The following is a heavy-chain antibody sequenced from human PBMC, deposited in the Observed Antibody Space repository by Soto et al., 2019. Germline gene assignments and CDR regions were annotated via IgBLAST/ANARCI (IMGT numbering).Heavy chain of an antibody. J-gene: IGHJ4*02. V-gene: IGHV4-34*01. CDR2: INHSGST. Sequence: SETLSLTCAVYGGSFSGYYWSWIRQPPGKGLEWIGEINHSGSTNYNPSLKSRVTISVDTSKNQFSLKLSSVTAADTAVYYCAGGPRIAVAGTGGLDYWGQGTLVTVSS. CDR3: AGGPRIAVAGTGGLDY. D-gene: IGHD6-19*01. CDR1: GGSFSGYY.